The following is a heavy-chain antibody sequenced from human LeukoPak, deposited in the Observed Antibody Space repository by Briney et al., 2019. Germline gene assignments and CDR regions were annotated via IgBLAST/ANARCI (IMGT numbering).Heavy chain of an antibody. D-gene: IGHD5-24*01. Sequence: PSETLSLICTVSGGSINGYYWSWIRQPPGKGLEWIGYIHYSGSTNYNPSLKSRVTISVDTSKSQFSLKLSSVTAADTAVYYCARDRSDNWFDYWGQGTLVTVSS. J-gene: IGHJ4*02. CDR1: GGSINGYY. CDR2: IHYSGST. V-gene: IGHV4-59*01. CDR3: ARDRSDNWFDY.